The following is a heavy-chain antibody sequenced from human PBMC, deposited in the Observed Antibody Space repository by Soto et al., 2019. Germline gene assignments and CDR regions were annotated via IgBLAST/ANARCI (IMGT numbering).Heavy chain of an antibody. J-gene: IGHJ4*02. CDR3: ARRWGYSFDY. V-gene: IGHV4-59*01. CDR1: GGSISSYY. CDR2: IYYSGST. D-gene: IGHD3-22*01. Sequence: SEPLSLTCTVSGGSISSYYWSWIRQPPGKGLEWIGYIYYSGSTNYNPSLKSRVTISVDTSKNQFSLKLSSVTAADTAVYYCARRWGYSFDYWGQGTLVTVSS.